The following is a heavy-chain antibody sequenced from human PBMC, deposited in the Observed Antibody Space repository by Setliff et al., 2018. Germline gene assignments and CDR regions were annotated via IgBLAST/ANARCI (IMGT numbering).Heavy chain of an antibody. J-gene: IGHJ4*02. CDR1: GFTFSAYA. D-gene: IGHD1-26*01. V-gene: IGHV3-23*01. Sequence: GGSLRLSCAASGFTFSAYAMSWVRQSPGKGLEWVSAISPSGDSTYYLDSVKGRFTISRDNSKNTLYLQMSSLRAEDTAIYYCARPLGTYPATFDYWGQGTLVTVSS. CDR2: ISPSGDST. CDR3: ARPLGTYPATFDY.